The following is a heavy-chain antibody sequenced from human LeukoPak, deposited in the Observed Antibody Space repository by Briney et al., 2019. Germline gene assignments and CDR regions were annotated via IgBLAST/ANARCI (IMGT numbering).Heavy chain of an antibody. CDR1: GFTFSSYA. J-gene: IGHJ5*02. Sequence: PGGSLRLSCAASGFTFSSYAMSWVRQAPGKGMEWVSAISGSGGSTYYADSAKGRFTISRDNSKNTLYLQMNSLRAEDTAVYYCAKALVVVPALNWFDPWGQGTLVTVSS. D-gene: IGHD2-2*01. CDR3: AKALVVVPALNWFDP. CDR2: ISGSGGST. V-gene: IGHV3-23*01.